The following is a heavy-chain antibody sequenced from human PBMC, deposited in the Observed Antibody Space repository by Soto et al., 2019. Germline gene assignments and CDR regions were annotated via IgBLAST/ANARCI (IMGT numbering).Heavy chain of an antibody. D-gene: IGHD6-13*01. V-gene: IGHV1-69*08. J-gene: IGHJ3*02. Sequence: HVQLVQSGAEVKKPGSSVKVSCKASGGTFSSYTISWVRQAPGQGLEWMGRIIPILGIANYAQKFQGRVTITADKSTSTAYMELSSLRSEDTAVYYCARDFIAAAGTLHAFDIWGQGTMVTVSS. CDR2: IIPILGIA. CDR3: ARDFIAAAGTLHAFDI. CDR1: GGTFSSYT.